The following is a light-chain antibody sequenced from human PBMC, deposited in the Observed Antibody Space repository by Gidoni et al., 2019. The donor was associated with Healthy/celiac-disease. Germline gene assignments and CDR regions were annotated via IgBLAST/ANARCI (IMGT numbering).Light chain of an antibody. CDR2: GAS. J-gene: IGKJ2*01. Sequence: IVMPQSPATLSVSPGERATLSCRASQRVSSNLAWYQQKPGQAPRLLIYGASTRATGIPARFSGSGSGTEFTLTISSLQSEDFAVYYCQQYKNWPYTFGQGTKLEIK. V-gene: IGKV3-15*01. CDR3: QQYKNWPYT. CDR1: QRVSSN.